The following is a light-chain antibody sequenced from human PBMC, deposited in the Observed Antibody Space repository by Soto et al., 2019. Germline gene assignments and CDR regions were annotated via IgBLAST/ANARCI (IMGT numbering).Light chain of an antibody. J-gene: IGLJ1*01. CDR3: SSYTSSSTPYV. CDR2: DVT. V-gene: IGLV2-14*01. Sequence: QSALTQPASVSVSPGQSSTISCTGTSSDVGGYNYVSWYQQHPVKAPKLMIYDVTNRPSGVSDRFSGSKSGNTASLTISGLQAEDEADYYCSSYTSSSTPYVFGPGTKVTVL. CDR1: SSDVGGYNY.